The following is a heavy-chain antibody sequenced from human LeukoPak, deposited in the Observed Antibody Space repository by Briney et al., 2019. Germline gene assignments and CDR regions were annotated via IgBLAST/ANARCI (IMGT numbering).Heavy chain of an antibody. CDR2: IYYSGST. CDR1: GGSISSSSYY. Sequence: SETLSLTCTVSGGSISSSSYYWGWIRQPPGKGLEWIGSIYYSGSTYYNPSLKSRVTISVDTSKNQFSLKLSSVTAADTAVYYCARDLRLGIAVAGPDYWGQGTLVTVSS. D-gene: IGHD6-19*01. CDR3: ARDLRLGIAVAGPDY. J-gene: IGHJ4*02. V-gene: IGHV4-39*07.